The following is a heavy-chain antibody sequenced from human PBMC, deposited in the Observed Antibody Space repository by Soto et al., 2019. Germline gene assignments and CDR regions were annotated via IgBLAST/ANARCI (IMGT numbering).Heavy chain of an antibody. D-gene: IGHD4-17*01. CDR3: ASRSHEYYYGDPLDY. V-gene: IGHV4-61*01. J-gene: IGHJ4*02. CDR1: GGSVSSGSYY. Sequence: QVQLQESGPGLVKPSETLSLTCTVSGGSVSSGSYYWSWIRQPPGQGLEWIGYIYYSGSTNYNPSLKSRVTISVDTSKNQCSMKLRSVPAADTAVYYCASRSHEYYYGDPLDYWGQGTLVTVSS. CDR2: IYYSGST.